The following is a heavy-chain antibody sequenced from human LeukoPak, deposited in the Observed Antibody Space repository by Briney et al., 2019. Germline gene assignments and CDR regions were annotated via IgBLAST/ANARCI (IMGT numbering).Heavy chain of an antibody. Sequence: ASVKVSCKASGYTFTSYGISWVRQAPGQGLEWMGWISAYNGNTNYAQKLQGRVTMTTDTSTSTAYMELRSLRSDDTAVYYCARRGTYYYDSSGYYYGYDYWGQGTLVTVSS. CDR3: ARRGTYYYDSSGYYYGYDY. J-gene: IGHJ4*02. V-gene: IGHV1-18*01. CDR2: ISAYNGNT. D-gene: IGHD3-22*01. CDR1: GYTFTSYG.